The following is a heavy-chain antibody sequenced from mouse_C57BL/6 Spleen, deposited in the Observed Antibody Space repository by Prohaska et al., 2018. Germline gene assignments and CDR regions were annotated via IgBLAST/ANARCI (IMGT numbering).Heavy chain of an antibody. CDR1: GFTFSNYW. J-gene: IGHJ3*01. CDR3: TGEGSSGYWFAY. D-gene: IGHD3-2*02. V-gene: IGHV6-3*01. Sequence: EVKLEESGGGLVQPGGSMKLSCVASGFTFSNYWMNWVRQSPEKGLEWVAQIRLKSDNYATHYAESVKGRFTISRDDSKSSVYLQMNNLRAEDTGIYYCTGEGSSGYWFAYWGQGTLFTVSA. CDR2: IRLKSDNYAT.